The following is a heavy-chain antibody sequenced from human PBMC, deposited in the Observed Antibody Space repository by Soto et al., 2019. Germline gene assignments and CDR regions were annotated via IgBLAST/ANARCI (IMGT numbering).Heavy chain of an antibody. V-gene: IGHV1-69*13. CDR2: IIPIFGTA. Sequence: GASVKVSCKASGGTFSSYAISWVRQAPGQGLEWMGGIIPIFGTANYAQKFQGRVTITADESTSTAYMELSSLRSEDTAVYYCARAPVRFYWFDPWGHGTLVTVSS. CDR3: ARAPVRFYWFDP. J-gene: IGHJ5*02. CDR1: GGTFSSYA.